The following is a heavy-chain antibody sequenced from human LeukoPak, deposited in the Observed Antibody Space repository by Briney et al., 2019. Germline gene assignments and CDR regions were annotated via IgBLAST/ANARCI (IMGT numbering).Heavy chain of an antibody. D-gene: IGHD1-1*01. CDR1: GFIFSKHW. V-gene: IGHV3-74*01. J-gene: IGHJ4*02. CDR2: INPEETTV. Sequence: PGGSLRLSCAASGFIFSKHWMHWVRQAPGKGLVWVSRINPEETTVNYADSVRGRFTISRDNARNTLYLQMDSLRVEDVAVYYCVRGGLEPFDYWGQGTLVSVSS. CDR3: VRGGLEPFDY.